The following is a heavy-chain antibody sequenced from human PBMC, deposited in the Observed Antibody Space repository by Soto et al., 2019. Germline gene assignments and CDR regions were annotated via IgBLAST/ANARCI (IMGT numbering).Heavy chain of an antibody. J-gene: IGHJ4*02. CDR1: GFNFSVSY. D-gene: IGHD4-17*01. CDR2: IKEDGSEK. Sequence: EVQLVESGGGLVQPGGSLRLSCAASGFNFSVSYMTWIRQAPGKGLEWVATIKEDGSEKYYADSLRGRFTISKDNAEQSRWLQVSSLRAEDTAVSYCASLGSGDYGGYVGSGFWGQGTRVIVPS. V-gene: IGHV3-7*05. CDR3: ASLGSGDYGGYVGSGF.